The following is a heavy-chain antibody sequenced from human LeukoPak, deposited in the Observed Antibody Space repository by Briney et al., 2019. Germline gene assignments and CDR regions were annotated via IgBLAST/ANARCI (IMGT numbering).Heavy chain of an antibody. Sequence: PGGSLRLSCATSGFSFSYYAMNWVRQAPGEGLEWVSGLSGSGISTNYADSVKGRFTISRDSSKNTVYLQMNDLRAEDTAVYCCAKHISGSSTASFDSWGQGTLVTVSS. D-gene: IGHD1-26*01. CDR2: LSGSGIST. J-gene: IGHJ4*02. CDR1: GFSFSYYA. V-gene: IGHV3-23*01. CDR3: AKHISGSSTASFDS.